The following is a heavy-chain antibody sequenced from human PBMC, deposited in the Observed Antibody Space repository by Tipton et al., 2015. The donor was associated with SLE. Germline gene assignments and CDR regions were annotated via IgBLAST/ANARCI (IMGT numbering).Heavy chain of an antibody. D-gene: IGHD4-17*01. CDR3: ARQLGYGDPFAFDY. V-gene: IGHV4-61*03. Sequence: TLSLTCTVSGGSIRSSSYYFSWIRQPPGKELEWIGYISYSGSTVYNPSLESRVTISLDTSKNHLSLKLRSVTAADRATYYCARQLGYGDPFAFDYWSQGTLVTVSS. J-gene: IGHJ4*02. CDR2: ISYSGST. CDR1: GGSIRSSSYY.